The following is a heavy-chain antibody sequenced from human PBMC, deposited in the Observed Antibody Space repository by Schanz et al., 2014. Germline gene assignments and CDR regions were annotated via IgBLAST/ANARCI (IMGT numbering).Heavy chain of an antibody. V-gene: IGHV3-74*01. CDR2: INSVGSNT. Sequence: EVQLVQSGGGLVQPGGSLRLSCAVSGFTFSSHWMHWVRQDPGKGLVWVARINSVGSNTDYADSVTGRFTISRDNAKNSLYLQMNSLRAEDTAVYYCAKDGPGGSGSYSADGGMDVWGQGTTVTVSS. D-gene: IGHD3-10*01. CDR1: GFTFSSHW. CDR3: AKDGPGGSGSYSADGGMDV. J-gene: IGHJ6*02.